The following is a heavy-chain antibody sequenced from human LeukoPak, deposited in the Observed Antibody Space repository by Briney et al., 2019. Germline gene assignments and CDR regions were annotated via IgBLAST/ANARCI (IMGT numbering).Heavy chain of an antibody. Sequence: GASVKVSRKASGYTFTGYYIHWVRQAPGQGLECMGWINANSGGTNYAQKFQGRVTMTRDTSISTAYMELSRLRSDDTAVYYCARGASGSYFSWLDPWGQGTLVTVSS. CDR3: ARGASGSYFSWLDP. J-gene: IGHJ5*02. V-gene: IGHV1-2*02. CDR2: INANSGGT. CDR1: GYTFTGYY. D-gene: IGHD3-10*01.